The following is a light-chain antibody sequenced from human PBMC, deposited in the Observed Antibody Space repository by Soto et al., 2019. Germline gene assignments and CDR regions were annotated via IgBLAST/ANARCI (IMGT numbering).Light chain of an antibody. CDR2: DAS. V-gene: IGKV1-27*01. CDR3: QKYDSAPEA. CDR1: QGISNS. J-gene: IGKJ1*01. Sequence: DIQMTQSPSSLSASVGDRVTITCRASQGISNSLAWYQQEPGKVPKLLIYDASTLQSGVSSRFSGSGSGTDFTHTISSLQPEDVATYYCQKYDSAPEAFGQGTKVEIK.